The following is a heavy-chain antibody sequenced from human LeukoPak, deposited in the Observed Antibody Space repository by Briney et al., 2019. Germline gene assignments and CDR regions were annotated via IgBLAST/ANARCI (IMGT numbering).Heavy chain of an antibody. CDR3: ARVIAVASGALRGRNWFDP. V-gene: IGHV3-74*01. J-gene: IGHJ5*02. Sequence: PGGSLRLSCAASGFTFSSYWMHWVRQAPGKGLVWVSRINSDGSSTSYADSVKGRFTISRDNAKNTLYLQMNSLRAEDTAVYYCARVIAVASGALRGRNWFDPWGQGTLVTVSS. CDR1: GFTFSSYW. CDR2: INSDGSST. D-gene: IGHD6-19*01.